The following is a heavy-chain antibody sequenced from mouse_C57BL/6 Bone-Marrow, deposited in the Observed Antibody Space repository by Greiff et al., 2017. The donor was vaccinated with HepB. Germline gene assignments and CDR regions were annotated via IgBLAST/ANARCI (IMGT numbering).Heavy chain of an antibody. CDR1: GFTFSSYA. Sequence: EVKLVESGGGLVKPGGSLKLSCAASGFTFSSYAMSWVRQTPEKRLEWVATISDGGSYTYYPDNVKGRFTISRDNAKTNLYLQMSHLKSEDTAMYYCARAVAQAKAWFAYWGQGTLVTVSA. CDR2: ISDGGSYT. CDR3: ARAVAQAKAWFAY. D-gene: IGHD3-2*02. J-gene: IGHJ3*01. V-gene: IGHV5-4*03.